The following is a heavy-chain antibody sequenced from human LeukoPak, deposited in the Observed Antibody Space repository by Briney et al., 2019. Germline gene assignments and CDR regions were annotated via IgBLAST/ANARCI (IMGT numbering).Heavy chain of an antibody. CDR2: ISYSGST. V-gene: IGHV4-59*01. D-gene: IGHD6-19*01. CDR3: RYSSGWYQVDY. J-gene: IGHJ4*02. CDR1: CGSISSTY. Sequence: PSETLSLTCTVSCGSISSTYYSWIRQPPGKGLEWIGYISYSGSTDYNPSLKSRVTISVDMSKTQFSLELRSVTAADTAVYYCRYSSGWYQVDYWGQGTLVTVSS.